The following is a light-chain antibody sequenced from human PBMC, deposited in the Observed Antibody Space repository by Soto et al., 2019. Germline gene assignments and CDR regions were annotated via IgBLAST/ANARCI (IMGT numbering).Light chain of an antibody. J-gene: IGKJ1*01. V-gene: IGKV1-5*01. CDR1: QSISSW. Sequence: DIQMTQSPSTLSASVGDRVTITCRASQSISSWLAWYQQKPGKAPKLLIYDASSLESGVPSRFSGSGSGTEFTLTISSLQPDNFATYCCQQYNSYSPATFGQGTNVEIK. CDR3: QQYNSYSPAT. CDR2: DAS.